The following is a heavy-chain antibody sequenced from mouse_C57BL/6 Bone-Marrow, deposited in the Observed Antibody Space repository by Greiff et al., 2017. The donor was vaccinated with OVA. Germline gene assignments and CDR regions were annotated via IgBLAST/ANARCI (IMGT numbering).Heavy chain of an antibody. V-gene: IGHV1-9*01. Sequence: QVQLQQSGAELMKPGASVKLSCKATGYTFTGYWIGWVKQRPGHGLEWIGEILPGSGSTNYNEKFKGKATFTADTSSNTAYMQLSSLTTEDSAIYYCASSESTTVENYYEMDYWGQGTSVTVSS. CDR3: ASSESTTVENYYEMDY. CDR2: ILPGSGST. CDR1: GYTFTGYW. J-gene: IGHJ4*01. D-gene: IGHD1-1*01.